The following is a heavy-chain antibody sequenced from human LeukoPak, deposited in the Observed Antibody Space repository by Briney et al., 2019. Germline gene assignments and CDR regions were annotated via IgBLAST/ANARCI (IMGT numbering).Heavy chain of an antibody. J-gene: IGHJ4*02. D-gene: IGHD6-6*01. CDR3: ARFSSIAAAFDY. V-gene: IGHV4-34*01. Sequence: SETLSLTCAVYGGSFSGYYWSWIRQPPGKGLEWIGEMNHSGSTNYNPSLKSRVTISVDTSKNQFSLRLSSVTAADTAVYYCARFSSIAAAFDYWGQGTLVTVSS. CDR2: MNHSGST. CDR1: GGSFSGYY.